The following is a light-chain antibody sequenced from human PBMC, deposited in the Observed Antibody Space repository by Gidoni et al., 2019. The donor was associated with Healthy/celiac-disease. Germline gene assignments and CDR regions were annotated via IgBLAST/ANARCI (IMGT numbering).Light chain of an antibody. Sequence: EIVFTHSPATLSLSPGERATLSCRDSLSVSSYLAWYQQNPGQAPRLLIYEASNRATGIPARFSGSGCRTDFTLTSSSLEHEDFADYCCQQRSNRLTFGGGTKVEIK. CDR3: QQRSNRLT. J-gene: IGKJ4*01. V-gene: IGKV3-11*01. CDR2: EAS. CDR1: LSVSSY.